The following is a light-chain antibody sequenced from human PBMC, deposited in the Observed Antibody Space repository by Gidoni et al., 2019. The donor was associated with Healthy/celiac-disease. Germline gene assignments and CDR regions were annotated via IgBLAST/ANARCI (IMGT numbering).Light chain of an antibody. Sequence: EIVMTLSPATLSVSPGERATLSCRASQSVSSNLAWYQQKPGQAPRLLIYGASTRATGIPARFSGSGSGTEFTLTISSLQSEDFAVYYCQQYNNWATWTFGQGTKVEIK. J-gene: IGKJ1*01. CDR3: QQYNNWATWT. CDR1: QSVSSN. CDR2: GAS. V-gene: IGKV3-15*01.